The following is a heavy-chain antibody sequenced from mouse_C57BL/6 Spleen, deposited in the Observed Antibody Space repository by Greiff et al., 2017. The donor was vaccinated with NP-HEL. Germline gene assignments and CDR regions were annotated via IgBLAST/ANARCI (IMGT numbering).Heavy chain of an antibody. Sequence: VQLQQSGAELVRPGSSVKLSCKASGYTFTSYWMHWVKQRPIQGLEWIGNIDPSDSETHYNQKFKDKATLTVDKSSSTAYMQLSSLTSEDSAVYYCARISTVVAHWYFDVWGTGTTVTVSS. V-gene: IGHV1-52*01. J-gene: IGHJ1*03. CDR2: IDPSDSET. CDR3: ARISTVVAHWYFDV. D-gene: IGHD1-1*01. CDR1: GYTFTSYW.